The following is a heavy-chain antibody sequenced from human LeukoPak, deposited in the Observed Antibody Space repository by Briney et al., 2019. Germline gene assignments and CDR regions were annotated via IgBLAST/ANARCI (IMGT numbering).Heavy chain of an antibody. V-gene: IGHV1-24*01. CDR1: GYTLTELS. J-gene: IGHJ6*04. Sequence: ASVKVSCKVSGYTLTELSMHWVRQAPGKGLEWMGSFDPEDGETIYVQKFQGRVTMTEDTSTDTAYMELSSLRSEDTAVYYCATGLIAAASTGYYYYGMDVWGKGTTVTVSS. CDR3: ATGLIAAASTGYYYYGMDV. CDR2: FDPEDGET. D-gene: IGHD6-13*01.